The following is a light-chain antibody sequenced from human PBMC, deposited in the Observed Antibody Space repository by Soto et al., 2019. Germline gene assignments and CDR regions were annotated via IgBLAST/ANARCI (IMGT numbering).Light chain of an antibody. V-gene: IGKV1-39*01. CDR3: QQSSSSPLT. CDR2: ATS. CDR1: QSISTY. J-gene: IGKJ4*01. Sequence: DLQMTQSPSSLSASVGDRVTITCRASQSISTYLNWYQQIAGKAPKLLIRATSSLQSGVPSRFSGSGSGTDFTLTISSLQPEDFATYYCQQSSSSPLTFGGGTKVEIK.